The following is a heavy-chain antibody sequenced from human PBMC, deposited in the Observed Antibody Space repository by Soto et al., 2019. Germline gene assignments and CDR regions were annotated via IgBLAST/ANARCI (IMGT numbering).Heavy chain of an antibody. Sequence: GGSLRLSCAASGFTFDDYAMHWVRQAPGKGLEWVSGISWNSGSIGYADSVKGRFTISRDNAKNSLYLQMNSLRAEYTALYYGAKGVRSNCSSTSCSMGRYYYYYYMDVWGKGTTVTVSS. CDR1: GFTFDDYA. J-gene: IGHJ6*03. D-gene: IGHD2-2*01. CDR2: ISWNSGSI. CDR3: AKGVRSNCSSTSCSMGRYYYYYYMDV. V-gene: IGHV3-9*01.